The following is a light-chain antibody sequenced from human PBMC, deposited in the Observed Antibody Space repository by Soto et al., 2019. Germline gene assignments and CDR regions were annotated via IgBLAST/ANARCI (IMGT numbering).Light chain of an antibody. Sequence: CRASQCLINDYLAWYQQNPGQASRLLISGASRRATGIPDRFSGSKPGTDYDLTMRSLQSGDTALPYCEESGRAPWTFAVGTKVDIK. J-gene: IGKJ3*01. V-gene: IGKV3-20*01. CDR1: QCLINDY. CDR2: GAS. CDR3: EESGRAPWT.